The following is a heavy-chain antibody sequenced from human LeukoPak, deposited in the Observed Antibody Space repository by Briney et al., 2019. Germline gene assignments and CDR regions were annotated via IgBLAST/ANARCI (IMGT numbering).Heavy chain of an antibody. V-gene: IGHV3-23*01. CDR1: GFTFSSYA. D-gene: IGHD2-15*01. Sequence: GGSLRLSCAASGFTFSSYAMSWVRQAPGKGLEWVSAISGSGGSTYYADSVKGRFTISRDNSKNTLYLQMNSLRAEDTAVYYCAKDLKDIVGVVAASSDYWGQGTLVTVSS. CDR3: AKDLKDIVGVVAASSDY. CDR2: ISGSGGST. J-gene: IGHJ4*02.